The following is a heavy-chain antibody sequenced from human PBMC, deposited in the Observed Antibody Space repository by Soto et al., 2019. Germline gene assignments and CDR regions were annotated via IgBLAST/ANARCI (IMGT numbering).Heavy chain of an antibody. CDR1: GGSISSGGYS. CDR3: ARYIQATNYYDSSGSIDY. CDR2: IYHSGST. D-gene: IGHD3-22*01. J-gene: IGHJ4*02. Sequence: PSETLSLTCAVSGGSISSGGYSWSWIRQPPGEGLEWIGYIYHSGSTYYNPSLKSRATISVDRSKNQFSLKLSSVTAADTAVYYCARYIQATNYYDSSGSIDYWGQGTLVTVSS. V-gene: IGHV4-30-2*01.